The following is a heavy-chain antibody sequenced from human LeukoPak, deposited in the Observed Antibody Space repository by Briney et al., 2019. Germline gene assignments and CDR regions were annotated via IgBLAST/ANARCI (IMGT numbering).Heavy chain of an antibody. V-gene: IGHV4-39*01. Sequence: SETLSLTCTVSGGSISSSGYYWGWIRQSPGKGLEWIGSIYYSGGTYSNPSLKSRVTISVDTSKNQFSLKLTSVTAADTAVYYCARHDYGEYGTFDIWGQGTMVTVSS. D-gene: IGHD4-17*01. CDR1: GGSISSSGYY. CDR2: IYYSGGT. J-gene: IGHJ3*02. CDR3: ARHDYGEYGTFDI.